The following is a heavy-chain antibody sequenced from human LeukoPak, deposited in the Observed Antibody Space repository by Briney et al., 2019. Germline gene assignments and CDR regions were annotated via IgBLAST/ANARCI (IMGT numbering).Heavy chain of an antibody. CDR2: IIGDGSGT. J-gene: IGHJ5*02. CDR3: ARDPRNVGLAP. CDR1: GFPFSSYW. D-gene: IGHD2-15*01. Sequence: GGSLRLSCAASGFPFSSYWMHWVRQGPGRGLVWVSRIIGDGSGTNYADSVKGRFTISRDNAKNTLYLQMNSLRVEDTAVYYCARDPRNVGLAPWGQGTLVTVSS. V-gene: IGHV3-74*01.